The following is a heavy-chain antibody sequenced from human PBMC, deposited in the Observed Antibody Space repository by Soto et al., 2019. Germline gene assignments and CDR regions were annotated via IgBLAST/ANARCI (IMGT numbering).Heavy chain of an antibody. CDR3: ARGRDAYKLGNV. V-gene: IGHV4-34*01. J-gene: IGHJ6*02. CDR1: GGSLSDYY. CDR2: IHPSGSP. D-gene: IGHD1-1*01. Sequence: SETLSLTCAVYGGSLSDYYWSWIRQSPGKGLEWIGEIHPSGSPHYSPSLNSRVTMSVGTSKNQFSLRLTSVTAADTAVYYCARGRDAYKLGNVWGPGXTVTVYS.